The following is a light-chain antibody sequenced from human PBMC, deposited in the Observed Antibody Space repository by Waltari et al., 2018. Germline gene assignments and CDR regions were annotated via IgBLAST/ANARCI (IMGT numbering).Light chain of an antibody. J-gene: IGLJ3*02. Sequence: QSVLTQPPSVSGAPGQRVTVSCTGSTSNTGAGYDVQWYQQFPGRAPKLVIYATTYRPSGVPDRFSATKSASSASLAITGLQAEDEADYYCQSYDKILSAWVFGGGTKLTVL. V-gene: IGLV1-40*01. CDR1: TSNTGAGYD. CDR2: ATT. CDR3: QSYDKILSAWV.